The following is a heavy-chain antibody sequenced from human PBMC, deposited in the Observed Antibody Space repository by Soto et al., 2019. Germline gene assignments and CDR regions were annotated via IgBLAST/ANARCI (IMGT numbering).Heavy chain of an antibody. CDR1: GGTFSSYA. V-gene: IGHV1-69*12. J-gene: IGHJ6*02. CDR3: ASHGGRSPEGRYYYGMDV. Sequence: QVQLVQSGAEVKKPGSSVKVSCKASGGTFSSYAISWVRQAPGQGLEWMGGIIPIFGTADYAQKFQGRVTITADESPRTAYMQLSTLRSEDTAVYYCASHGGRSPEGRYYYGMDVWGQGTTVTVSS. D-gene: IGHD1-26*01. CDR2: IIPIFGTA.